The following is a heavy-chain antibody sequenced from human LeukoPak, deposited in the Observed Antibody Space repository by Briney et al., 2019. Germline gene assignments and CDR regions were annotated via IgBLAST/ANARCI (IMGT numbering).Heavy chain of an antibody. Sequence: GGSLRLSCAASGFTFSSYSMNWVRQAPGKGLEWVSSIGSSSSYIYYADSVKGRFTISRDNAKNSLYLQMNSLRAEDTAVYYCARDQRYSYPYYFDYWGQGTLVTVSS. D-gene: IGHD5-18*01. CDR1: GFTFSSYS. CDR3: ARDQRYSYPYYFDY. V-gene: IGHV3-21*01. J-gene: IGHJ4*02. CDR2: IGSSSSYI.